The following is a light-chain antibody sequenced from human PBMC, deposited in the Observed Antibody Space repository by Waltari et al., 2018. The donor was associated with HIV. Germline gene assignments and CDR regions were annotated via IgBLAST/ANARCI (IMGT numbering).Light chain of an antibody. CDR2: MAS. V-gene: IGKV1-5*03. J-gene: IGKJ1*01. CDR1: QSISSW. CDR3: QQYNSYSLWT. Sequence: DIQMTQSPSSLSASVGDRGTITCRATQSISSWLAWFQQKPGKAPKLLIYMASSLESGVPSRFSGSGSGTEFTLTISSLQPDDFATYYCQQYNSYSLWTFGQGTKVEIK.